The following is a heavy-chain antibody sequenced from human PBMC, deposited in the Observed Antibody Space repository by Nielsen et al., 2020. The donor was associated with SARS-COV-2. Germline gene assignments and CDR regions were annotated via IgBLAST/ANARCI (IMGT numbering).Heavy chain of an antibody. J-gene: IGHJ6*03. V-gene: IGHV3-15*01. Sequence: GGSLRLSCAASGFSFSDYYVTWVRQAPGKGLEWVGRIKSKTDGGTTDYAAPVKGRFTISRDDSKNTLYLQMNSLKTEDTAVYYCTSADYSNYLYYYYYMDVWGKGTTVTVSS. CDR1: GFSFSDYY. CDR3: TSADYSNYLYYYYYMDV. D-gene: IGHD4-11*01. CDR2: IKSKTDGGTT.